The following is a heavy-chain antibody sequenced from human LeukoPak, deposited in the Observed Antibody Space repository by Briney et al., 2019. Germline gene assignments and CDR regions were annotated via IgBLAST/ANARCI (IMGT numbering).Heavy chain of an antibody. D-gene: IGHD2-21*02. CDR3: ARDPGSYCSGDYVCLRMDV. V-gene: IGHV1-18*01. CDR2: ISAYNGNT. CDR1: GYTFTSYA. J-gene: IGHJ6*02. Sequence: ASVKVSCKASGYTFTSYAMHWVRQAPGQRLEWMGWISAYNGNTNYAQKLQGRVTMTTDTSTSTAYMELRSLRSDDTAVYYCARDPGSYCSGDYVCLRMDVWGQGTTVTVSS.